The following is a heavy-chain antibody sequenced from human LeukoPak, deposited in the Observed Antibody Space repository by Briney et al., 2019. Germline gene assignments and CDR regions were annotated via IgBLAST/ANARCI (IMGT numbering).Heavy chain of an antibody. CDR2: IISLFGTA. J-gene: IGHJ4*02. V-gene: IGHV1-69*01. Sequence: GDSMTVSCKASGGTFSSYAISWVRQAPGQGLEWMGGIISLFGTANYAQKFQGRLTITADESTSTAYMELSSLRSEDTAVYYCARDGRAGTYYYDSSAYDFDYWGQGTLVTVSS. D-gene: IGHD3-22*01. CDR1: GGTFSSYA. CDR3: ARDGRAGTYYYDSSAYDFDY.